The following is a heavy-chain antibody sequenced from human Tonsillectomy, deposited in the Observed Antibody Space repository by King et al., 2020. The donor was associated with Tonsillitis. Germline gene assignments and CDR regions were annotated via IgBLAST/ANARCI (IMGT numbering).Heavy chain of an antibody. J-gene: IGHJ4*02. D-gene: IGHD3-10*01. V-gene: IGHV4-59*08. CDR2: IYYSGST. CDR1: GGSISSYY. Sequence: QLQESGPGLVKPSETLSLTCTVSGGSISSYYWSWIRQPPGKGLEWIGYIYYSGSTNYNPSLKSRVTISVDTSKNQFSLKLSSVTAADTAVYYCARHLYGSGSYSHFDYWGQGTLVTVSS. CDR3: ARHLYGSGSYSHFDY.